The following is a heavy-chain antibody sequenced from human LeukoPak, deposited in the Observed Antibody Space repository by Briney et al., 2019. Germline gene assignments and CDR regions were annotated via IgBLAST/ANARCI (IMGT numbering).Heavy chain of an antibody. D-gene: IGHD3-10*01. CDR2: IYYSGTT. J-gene: IGHJ4*02. CDR1: GDSITSRSYQ. V-gene: IGHV4-39*01. Sequence: SETLSLTCSVSGDSITSRSYQWGWVRQPPGKGLEGIGTIYYSGTTYYNPSLQSRVTISVDTSKNQFSLKLSSVTAGDTALYYCASRPGGPEYFGSGSSPWGQGTLVTVSS. CDR3: ASRPGGPEYFGSGSSP.